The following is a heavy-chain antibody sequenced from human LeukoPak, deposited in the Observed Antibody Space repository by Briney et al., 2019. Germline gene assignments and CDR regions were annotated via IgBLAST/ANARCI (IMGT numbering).Heavy chain of an antibody. CDR3: TRDRNNWRSYGGNPEVN. Sequence: GGSLRLSCTASGFTFGEYAMIWFREAPGKGLEWVGFIRSKAYGGTTEYAASVKGRFTISRDDSKSIAYLQMNSLKTEDTAVYYCTRDRNNWRSYGGNPEVNWGQGTLVTVSS. D-gene: IGHD4-23*01. V-gene: IGHV3-49*03. J-gene: IGHJ4*02. CDR2: IRSKAYGGTT. CDR1: GFTFGEYA.